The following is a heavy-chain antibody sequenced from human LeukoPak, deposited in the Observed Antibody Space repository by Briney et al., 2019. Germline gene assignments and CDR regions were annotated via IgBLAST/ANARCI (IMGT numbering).Heavy chain of an antibody. Sequence: SVTLSLTCTVSGGSISSYYWSWIRQPAGKGLEWIGRIYTSGSTNYNPSLKSRVTMSVDTSKNQFSLKLSSVTAADTAVYYCARVVLLLSGESYYMDVWGKGTTVTVSS. D-gene: IGHD3-10*01. CDR3: ARVVLLLSGESYYMDV. J-gene: IGHJ6*03. CDR2: IYTSGST. V-gene: IGHV4-4*07. CDR1: GGSISSYY.